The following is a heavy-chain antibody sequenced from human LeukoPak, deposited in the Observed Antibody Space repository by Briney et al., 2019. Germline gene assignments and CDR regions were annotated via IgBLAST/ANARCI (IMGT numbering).Heavy chain of an antibody. CDR3: ARDSGGSYEAYVDY. Sequence: GASVKVSCKASGYTFTSYDINWVRQATGQGLEWMGWMNPNSGNTGYAQKFQGRVTTTRDTSTSTVYMELSSLRSEDTAVYYCARDSGGSYEAYVDYWGQGTLVTVSS. V-gene: IGHV1-8*01. CDR1: GYTFTSYD. J-gene: IGHJ4*02. D-gene: IGHD1-26*01. CDR2: MNPNSGNT.